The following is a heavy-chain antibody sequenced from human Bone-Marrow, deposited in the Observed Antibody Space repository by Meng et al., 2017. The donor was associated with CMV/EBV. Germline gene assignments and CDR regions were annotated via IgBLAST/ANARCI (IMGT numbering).Heavy chain of an antibody. D-gene: IGHD3-16*02. Sequence: GESLKISCAASGFTFSSYGMHWVRQAPGKGLEWVAFIRYDGSNKYYADSVKGRFTISRDNAKNSLYLQMNSLRAEDTALYYCARVGYDYVWGSYRPFDPWGQGTLVTVSS. CDR1: GFTFSSYG. CDR3: ARVGYDYVWGSYRPFDP. V-gene: IGHV3-30*02. CDR2: IRYDGSNK. J-gene: IGHJ5*02.